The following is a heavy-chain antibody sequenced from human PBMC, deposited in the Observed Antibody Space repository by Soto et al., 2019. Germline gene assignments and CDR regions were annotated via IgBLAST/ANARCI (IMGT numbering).Heavy chain of an antibody. CDR1: GASIRSTDYY. CDR2: VYYTGST. J-gene: IGHJ6*02. D-gene: IGHD6-13*01. CDR3: ARHVRRSSSWYSGGNNYGMDV. Sequence: PSETLSLTCTVSGASIRSTDYYWSWIRQAPGKGLEWIGYVYYTGSTYYNPSLMSRLTISVDTSKNQFSLKLSSVTAADTAVYYCARHVRRSSSWYSGGNNYGMDVWGQGTTVTVSS. V-gene: IGHV4-30-4*01.